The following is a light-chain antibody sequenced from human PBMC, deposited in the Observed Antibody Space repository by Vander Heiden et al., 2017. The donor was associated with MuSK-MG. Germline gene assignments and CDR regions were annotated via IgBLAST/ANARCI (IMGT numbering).Light chain of an antibody. Sequence: DIQMTPSPSSLSASVGDRVTITCQASQDMSNYLNWYQQKPGKAPKLLIYDASNLEAGVPSRFSGSGSGTDFTFTISSLQPEDIATYYCQQNDNFPVTFGQGTRLEIK. J-gene: IGKJ5*01. CDR1: QDMSNY. CDR2: DAS. V-gene: IGKV1-33*01. CDR3: QQNDNFPVT.